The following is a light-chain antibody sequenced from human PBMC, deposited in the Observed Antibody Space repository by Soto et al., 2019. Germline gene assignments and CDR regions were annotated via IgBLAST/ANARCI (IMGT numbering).Light chain of an antibody. CDR1: KSISNN. CDR3: QQYNNWPPT. J-gene: IGKJ1*01. V-gene: IGKV3-15*01. CDR2: GAS. Sequence: EMVMTQSPATLSVSSGERVTLSCRASKSISNNLAWYQQKPGQAPRLLIYGASTRATGFPARFSGSGSGTEFTLTISSLQSEDFAVYYCQQYNNWPPTFGQGTKVEIK.